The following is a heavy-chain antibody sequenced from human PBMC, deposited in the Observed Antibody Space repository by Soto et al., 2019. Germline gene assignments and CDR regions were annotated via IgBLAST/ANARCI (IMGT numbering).Heavy chain of an antibody. V-gene: IGHV4-39*01. CDR3: ARQIGRGSWSLDH. Sequence: QLQLQESGPGLVKTAETLSLTCTVAGVSINRSEHGWGSIRQPPGKGLEWIGSIYYTGSTYYNPSLKSRVIISVDTSKNQFSLRLSSVTAADTAVYYCARQIGRGSWSLDHWGQGTLVTVSS. CDR2: IYYTGST. J-gene: IGHJ4*02. CDR1: GVSINRSEHG. D-gene: IGHD6-13*01.